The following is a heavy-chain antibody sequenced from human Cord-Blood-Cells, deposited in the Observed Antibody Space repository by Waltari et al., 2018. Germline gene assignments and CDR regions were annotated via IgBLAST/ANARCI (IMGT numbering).Heavy chain of an antibody. J-gene: IGHJ4*02. D-gene: IGHD2-15*01. Sequence: QVQLVQSGAEVKKPGASVKVSCKVSGYTLTELSMHWVLQAPGKGLEWMGGFDPEDGETIYAQKFQGRVTMTEDTSTDTAYMELSSLRSEDTAVYYCATGGQCSGGSCYYFDYWGQGTLVTVSS. V-gene: IGHV1-24*01. CDR3: ATGGQCSGGSCYYFDY. CDR1: GYTLTELS. CDR2: FDPEDGET.